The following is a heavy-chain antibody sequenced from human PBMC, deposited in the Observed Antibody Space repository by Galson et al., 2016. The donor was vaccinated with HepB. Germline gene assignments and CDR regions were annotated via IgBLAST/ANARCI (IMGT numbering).Heavy chain of an antibody. D-gene: IGHD1-1*01. CDR3: ARTGGFLPPNQPIDY. CDR2: VYYTGST. Sequence: SETLSLTCTVSGGSIRNYYWSWIRQPPGKGLEWIGYVYYTGSTIYNPSLKSRVTISVDTSKNQFSLKLNSVTAADTAVYYCARTGGFLPPNQPIDYWGQGTLVTVSS. J-gene: IGHJ4*02. CDR1: GGSIRNYY. V-gene: IGHV4-59*01.